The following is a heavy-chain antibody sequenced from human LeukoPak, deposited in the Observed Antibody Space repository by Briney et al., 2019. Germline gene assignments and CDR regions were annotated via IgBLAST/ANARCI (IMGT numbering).Heavy chain of an antibody. D-gene: IGHD6-13*01. Sequence: PGGSLRLSCAASGFTFSSYWMSWVRQAPGKGLEWVANIKQDGSEKYYVDSVKGRFTISRDNAKNSLYLQMNSLRAEDTAVYYCARDTESSSSWYEGYFQHWGQGTLVTVSS. V-gene: IGHV3-7*01. CDR3: ARDTESSSSWYEGYFQH. CDR1: GFTFSSYW. CDR2: IKQDGSEK. J-gene: IGHJ1*01.